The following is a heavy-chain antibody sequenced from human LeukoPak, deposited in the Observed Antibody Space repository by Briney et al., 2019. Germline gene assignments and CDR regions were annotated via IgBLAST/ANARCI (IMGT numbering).Heavy chain of an antibody. J-gene: IGHJ6*03. CDR1: GGSISSYY. V-gene: IGHV4-59*01. CDR3: ARGGVVPAAYYYYMDV. Sequence: SETLSLTCTVSGGSISSYYWSWIRQPPGKGLEWMGYIYYSGSTNDNPSLKSRVTISVDTSKNQFSQKLSSVTAADTAVYYCARGGVVPAAYYYYMDVWGKGTTVTVSS. D-gene: IGHD2-2*01. CDR2: IYYSGST.